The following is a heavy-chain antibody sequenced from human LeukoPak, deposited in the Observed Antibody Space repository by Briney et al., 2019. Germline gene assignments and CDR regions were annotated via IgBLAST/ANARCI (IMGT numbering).Heavy chain of an antibody. CDR3: ARGRYYYDSSGYYWEVFDY. CDR2: IYHSGST. J-gene: IGHJ4*02. D-gene: IGHD3-22*01. Sequence: PSETLSLTCTVSGYSISSGYYWGWIRQPPGKGLEWIGSIYHSGSTYYNPSLKSRVTMSVDTSKNQFSLKLSSVTAADTAVYYCARGRYYYDSSGYYWEVFDYWGQGTLVTVSS. CDR1: GYSISSGYY. V-gene: IGHV4-38-2*02.